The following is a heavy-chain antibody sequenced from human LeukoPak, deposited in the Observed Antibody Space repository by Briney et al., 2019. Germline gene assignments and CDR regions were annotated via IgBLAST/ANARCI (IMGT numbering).Heavy chain of an antibody. D-gene: IGHD3-22*01. CDR3: ATVDSSGYSQFDY. J-gene: IGHJ4*02. CDR2: MNPNSGNT. CDR1: GYTFTSYD. V-gene: IGHV1-8*03. Sequence: GASVEVSCKASGYTFTSYDTNWVRQATGQGLEWMGWMNPNSGNTGYAQKFQGRVTITRNTSISTAYMELSSLRSEDTAVYYCATVDSSGYSQFDYWGQGTLVTVSS.